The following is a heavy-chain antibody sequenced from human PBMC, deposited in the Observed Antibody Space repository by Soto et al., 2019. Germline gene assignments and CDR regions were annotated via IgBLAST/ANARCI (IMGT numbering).Heavy chain of an antibody. V-gene: IGHV4-59*02. CDR2: MHYTGFS. D-gene: IGHD3-3*01. J-gene: IGHJ6*03. CDR1: GDSVTSHY. Sequence: SETLSLTCSFSGDSVTSHYFTWIRQSPEKGLEWIGYMHYTGFSHYNPSLKSRLTISVDKSKNQFTLQLSSVTAADTAVYYCARDNYDFWARYYYYYMDVWGKGTTVTVSS. CDR3: ARDNYDFWARYYYYYMDV.